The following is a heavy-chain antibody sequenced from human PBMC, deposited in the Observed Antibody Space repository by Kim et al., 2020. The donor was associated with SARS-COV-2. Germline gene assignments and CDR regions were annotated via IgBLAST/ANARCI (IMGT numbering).Heavy chain of an antibody. CDR3: ARDQSYLDVGGMDV. D-gene: IGHD1-26*01. J-gene: IGHJ6*02. V-gene: IGHV5-10-1*01. CDR2: IDPSDSYT. Sequence: GESLKISCKGSVYSFTSYWISWVRQMPGKGLEWMGRIDPSDSYTNYSPSFQGHVTIAADKSISTAYLQWSSLKASDTAMYYCARDQSYLDVGGMDVWGQGTTVTVSS. CDR1: VYSFTSYW.